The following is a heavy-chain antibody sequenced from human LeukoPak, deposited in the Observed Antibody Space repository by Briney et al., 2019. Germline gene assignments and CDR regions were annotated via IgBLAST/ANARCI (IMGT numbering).Heavy chain of an antibody. V-gene: IGHV3-23*01. CDR1: GFTFSSYA. Sequence: GGSLRLSCAASGFTFSSYAMSWVRQAPGKGLEWVSAISGSGGSTYYADSVKGRFTISRDNSKNTLYLQMNSLRAEDTAVYYCASLGRIVVVPTPHDAFDIWGQGTMVTVSS. CDR3: ASLGRIVVVPTPHDAFDI. D-gene: IGHD2-2*01. J-gene: IGHJ3*02. CDR2: ISGSGGST.